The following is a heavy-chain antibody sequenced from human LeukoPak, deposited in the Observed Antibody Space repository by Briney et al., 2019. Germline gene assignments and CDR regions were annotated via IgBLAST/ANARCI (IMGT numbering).Heavy chain of an antibody. CDR3: ARHTDSSGWTGYFQH. V-gene: IGHV4-61*08. J-gene: IGHJ1*01. Sequence: SETLSLTCTVSGGSISSGGYYWSWIRQPPGKGLEWIGFIYYRGSTDYNPSLKSRVTISLDTSKNQFSLKLSSVTAADTAVYFCARHTDSSGWTGYFQHWGQGTLVTVSP. CDR1: GGSISSGGYY. D-gene: IGHD6-19*01. CDR2: IYYRGST.